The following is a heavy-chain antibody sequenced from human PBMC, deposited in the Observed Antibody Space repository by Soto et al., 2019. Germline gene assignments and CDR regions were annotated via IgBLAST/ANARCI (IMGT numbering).Heavy chain of an antibody. CDR3: ARDKVVDNLGMDV. J-gene: IGHJ6*02. Sequence: PGGSLRLSCAAAGFTFSSYAMHRVRQAPGKGLEWVAVISYDGSNKYYADSVKGRFTISRDNSKNTLYLQMNSLRAEDTAVYYCARDKVVDNLGMDVWGQGTTVTVSS. CDR2: ISYDGSNK. D-gene: IGHD2-15*01. V-gene: IGHV3-30-3*01. CDR1: GFTFSSYA.